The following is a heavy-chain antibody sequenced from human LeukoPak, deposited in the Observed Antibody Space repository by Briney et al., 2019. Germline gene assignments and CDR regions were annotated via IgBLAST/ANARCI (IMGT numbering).Heavy chain of an antibody. D-gene: IGHD3-10*01. CDR3: VKDWGSYFASGSSYFDY. V-gene: IGHV3-30*19. CDR1: GFTFSSYG. Sequence: GGSLRLSCAASGFTFSSYGIHWVRQAPGKGLEWVAVISHDGSYKYYANSVKGRFTISRDNSKNTLYLQMNNLRTEDTAVYYCVKDWGSYFASGSSYFDYWGQGTLVTVSS. CDR2: ISHDGSYK. J-gene: IGHJ4*02.